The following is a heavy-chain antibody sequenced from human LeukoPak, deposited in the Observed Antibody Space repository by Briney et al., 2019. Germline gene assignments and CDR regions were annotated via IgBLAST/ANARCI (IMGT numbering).Heavy chain of an antibody. D-gene: IGHD3-9*01. CDR2: INPNSGGT. CDR1: GYTFTDYY. Sequence: ASVKVSCKASGYTFTDYYMHWVRQAPGQGLEWMGWINPNSGGTNYAQKFQGRVTMTRDTSISTAYMELSRLSSDDTVVYYCASDARYDILTGYPDYWGQGTLVTVSS. CDR3: ASDARYDILTGYPDY. V-gene: IGHV1-2*02. J-gene: IGHJ4*02.